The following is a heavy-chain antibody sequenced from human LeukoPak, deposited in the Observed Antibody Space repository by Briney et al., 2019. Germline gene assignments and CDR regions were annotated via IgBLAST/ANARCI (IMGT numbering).Heavy chain of an antibody. CDR2: IYYSGST. J-gene: IGHJ4*02. Sequence: SETLSLTCTVSGGSISSYYWSWIRQPPGKGLEWIGYIYYSGSTNYNPSLKSRVTISVDTSKNQFSLKLSSVTAADTAVYYCARGGDYSWAYYFDYWGQGTLVTVSS. CDR1: GGSISSYY. D-gene: IGHD3-16*02. CDR3: ARGGDYSWAYYFDY. V-gene: IGHV4-59*01.